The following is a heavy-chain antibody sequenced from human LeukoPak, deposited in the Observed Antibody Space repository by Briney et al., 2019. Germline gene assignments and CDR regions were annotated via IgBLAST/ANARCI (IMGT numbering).Heavy chain of an antibody. Sequence: GGSLRLSCAASGFTFSDYYMSWLRQAPGKGLEGVSYIRSSSSYTNYADSVKGRFTISRDNAKNSLYLQMNSLRAEDTAVYYCARESCSGGSCYPDYWGQGTLVTVSS. J-gene: IGHJ4*02. D-gene: IGHD2-15*01. CDR1: GFTFSDYY. V-gene: IGHV3-11*06. CDR2: IRSSSSYT. CDR3: ARESCSGGSCYPDY.